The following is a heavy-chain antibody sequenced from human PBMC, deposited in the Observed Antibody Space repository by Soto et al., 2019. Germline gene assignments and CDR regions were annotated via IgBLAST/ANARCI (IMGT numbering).Heavy chain of an antibody. V-gene: IGHV1-69*06. CDR1: GGTFNNYA. CDR3: ARLIGEGYSGTYALDY. J-gene: IGHJ4*02. Sequence: QVQLVQSGAEVKKPGSSVKVSCKASGGTFNNYAISWVRQAPGQGLEWMGGIIPLFGTANYAQKFEGRVTITADNATDRAYMELSSLKSEDTAVYYCARLIGEGYSGTYALDYWGQGTLVTVSA. CDR2: IIPLFGTA. D-gene: IGHD1-26*01.